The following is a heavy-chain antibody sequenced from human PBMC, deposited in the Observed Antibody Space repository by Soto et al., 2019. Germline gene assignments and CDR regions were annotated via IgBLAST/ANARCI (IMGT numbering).Heavy chain of an antibody. J-gene: IGHJ4*02. Sequence: ASVKVSCNASGYTFTGYYMHWVRQAPGQGLEWMGWINPNSGGTNYAQKFQGWVTMTRDTSISTAYMELSRLRSDDTAVYYCATTSGYSSGWSVFDYWGQGTLVTVSS. V-gene: IGHV1-2*04. CDR3: ATTSGYSSGWSVFDY. D-gene: IGHD6-19*01. CDR1: GYTFTGYY. CDR2: INPNSGGT.